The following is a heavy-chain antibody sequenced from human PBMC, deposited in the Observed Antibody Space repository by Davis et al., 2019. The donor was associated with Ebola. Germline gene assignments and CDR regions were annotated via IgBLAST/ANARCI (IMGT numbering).Heavy chain of an antibody. CDR3: ARGGWGYGDQGRIDY. Sequence: PSETLSLTCTVSGGSISSYYWSWIRQPPGKGLEWIGYIYYSGSTNYNPSLKSRVTISVDTSKNQFSLKLSSVTAADTAVYYCARGGWGYGDQGRIDYWGQGTLVTVSS. CDR1: GGSISSYY. V-gene: IGHV4-59*01. J-gene: IGHJ4*02. CDR2: IYYSGST. D-gene: IGHD4-17*01.